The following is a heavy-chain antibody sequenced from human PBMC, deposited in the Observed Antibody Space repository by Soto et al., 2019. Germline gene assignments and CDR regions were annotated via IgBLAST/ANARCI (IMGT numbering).Heavy chain of an antibody. CDR3: AKDSFYGPGSYYNYDPLPLY. J-gene: IGHJ4*02. Sequence: GGSLRLSCAASGFTFSSYAMSWVRQAPGKGLEWVSTFSGSGGSTYYADSVKGRFTISRDNSKNTLYLQMNSLRAEDTAVYYCAKDSFYGPGSYYNYDPLPLYWGQGTLVTVSS. D-gene: IGHD3-10*01. CDR2: FSGSGGST. CDR1: GFTFSSYA. V-gene: IGHV3-23*01.